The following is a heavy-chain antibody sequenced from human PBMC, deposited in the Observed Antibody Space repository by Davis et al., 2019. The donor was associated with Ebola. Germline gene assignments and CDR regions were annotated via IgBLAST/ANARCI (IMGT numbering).Heavy chain of an antibody. CDR2: ISYDGSNK. V-gene: IGHV3-30*18. D-gene: IGHD3-3*01. Sequence: GGSLRLSCAASGFTFSSYGMHWVRQAPGKGLEWVAVISYDGSNKYSADSVKGRFTISRDNSKNTLYLQMNSLRAEDTAVYYCAKDGDYDFWSGSPQGMDVWGQGTTVTVSS. CDR1: GFTFSSYG. CDR3: AKDGDYDFWSGSPQGMDV. J-gene: IGHJ6*02.